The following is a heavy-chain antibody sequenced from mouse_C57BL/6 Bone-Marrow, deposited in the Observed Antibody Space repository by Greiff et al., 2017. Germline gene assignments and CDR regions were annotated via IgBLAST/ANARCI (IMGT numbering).Heavy chain of an antibody. CDR2: IYPGSGST. V-gene: IGHV1-55*01. J-gene: IGHJ2*01. CDR3: AREEVIRTVEDY. Sequence: VQLQQPGAELVKPGASVKMSCKASGYTFTSYWITWVKQRPGQGLEWIGDIYPGSGSTNYNEKFTSKATLTVATSSSTAYMQLSSLTSENSAVYYCAREEVIRTVEDYWGQGTTLTVSS. CDR1: GYTFTSYW. D-gene: IGHD1-1*01.